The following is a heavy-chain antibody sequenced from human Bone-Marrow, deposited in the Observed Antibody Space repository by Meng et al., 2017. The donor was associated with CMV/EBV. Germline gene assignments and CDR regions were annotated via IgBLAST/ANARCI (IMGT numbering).Heavy chain of an antibody. V-gene: IGHV1-18*01. CDR3: ARDAGTIAVSGNGDY. CDR1: GYIFTKYG. CDR2: ISAYNGDT. Sequence: ASVQVSCKASGYIFTKYGVNWMRQAPGQGPERMGWISAYNGDTMYAPKVQGRVTMTTDTSTSTAYMELRGLRSDDTAVYYCARDAGTIAVSGNGDYWGQGTRVTVYS. D-gene: IGHD6-19*01. J-gene: IGHJ4*02.